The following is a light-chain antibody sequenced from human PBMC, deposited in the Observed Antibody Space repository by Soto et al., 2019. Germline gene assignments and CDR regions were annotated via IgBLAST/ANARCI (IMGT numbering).Light chain of an antibody. Sequence: DIQMTQSPSTLSASVGDRVTITCRASQSITIWLAWYQQKPGKAPKLLIFDASSLESGVPSRFSGSGSGTEFTLTISSLQPDDFATDYCQQYNSYSWTFGQGTKVEIK. CDR1: QSITIW. V-gene: IGKV1-5*01. CDR3: QQYNSYSWT. CDR2: DAS. J-gene: IGKJ1*01.